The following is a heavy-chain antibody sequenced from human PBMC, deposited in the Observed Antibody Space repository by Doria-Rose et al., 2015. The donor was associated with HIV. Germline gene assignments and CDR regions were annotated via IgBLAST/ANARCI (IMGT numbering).Heavy chain of an antibody. CDR1: GYTFTNYA. CDR3: TRGPCSGGTCHSNWFDP. Sequence: QVQLVQSGAAVKKPGASVKVSCKTSGYTFTNYAIHWVRQAPGQRLEWMGWINVGNGDTKYPQRFQGRVTITRDTSASTANMDPRSLKSEDTAVYYCTRGPCSGGTCHSNWFDPWGQGTLVTVSS. J-gene: IGHJ5*02. V-gene: IGHV1-3*01. CDR2: INVGNGDT. D-gene: IGHD2-15*01.